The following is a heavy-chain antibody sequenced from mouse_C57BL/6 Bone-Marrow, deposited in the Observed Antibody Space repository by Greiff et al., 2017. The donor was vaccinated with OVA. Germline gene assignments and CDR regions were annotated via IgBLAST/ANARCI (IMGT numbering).Heavy chain of an antibody. CDR2: IDPANGNT. Sequence: LVESVAELVRPGASVKLSCTASGFNIKNTYMHWVKQRPEQGLEWIGRIDPANGNTKYAPKFQGKATITADTSSNTAYLQLSSLTSEDTAIYYCARLGAYGSSYWYFDVWGTGTTVTVSS. D-gene: IGHD1-1*01. CDR1: GFNIKNTY. V-gene: IGHV14-3*01. CDR3: ARLGAYGSSYWYFDV. J-gene: IGHJ1*03.